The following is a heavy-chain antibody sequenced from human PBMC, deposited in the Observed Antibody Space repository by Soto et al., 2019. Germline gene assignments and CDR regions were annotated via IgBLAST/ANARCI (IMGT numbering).Heavy chain of an antibody. CDR2: IYYSGST. D-gene: IGHD4-4*01. Sequence: SETLSLTCTVSGGSISSYYCSWIRQPPGKGLEWIGYIYYSGSTNYNPSLKSRVTISVDTSKNQFSLKLSSVTAADTAVYYCARDSVDYIGWFDPWGQGTLVTVS. V-gene: IGHV4-59*01. CDR3: ARDSVDYIGWFDP. CDR1: GGSISSYY. J-gene: IGHJ5*02.